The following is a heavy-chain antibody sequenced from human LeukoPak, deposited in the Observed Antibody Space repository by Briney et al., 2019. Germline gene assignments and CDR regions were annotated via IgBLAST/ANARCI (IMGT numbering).Heavy chain of an antibody. V-gene: IGHV1-69*04. CDR1: GGTFSSYA. CDR3: ARDLIAVAGSVDY. J-gene: IGHJ4*02. D-gene: IGHD6-19*01. Sequence: SVKVSCKASGGTFSSYAISWVRQAPGQGLEWMGRIIPILGIANYAQKFQGRVTITADKSTSTAYMELSSLRSEDTAVYYCARDLIAVAGSVDYWGQGTLVTVSS. CDR2: IIPILGIA.